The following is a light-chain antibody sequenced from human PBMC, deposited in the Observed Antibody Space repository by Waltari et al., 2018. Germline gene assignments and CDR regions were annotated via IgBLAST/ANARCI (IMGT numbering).Light chain of an antibody. V-gene: IGKV3-20*01. CDR2: GSS. CDR1: QSVSSNY. J-gene: IGKJ3*01. CDR3: QQYGNSPRFT. Sequence: DIVLTQSPGTLSLSPGERATLSCRASQSVSSNYLGWYQQKPGQAPRLLIYGSSSRATGIPDRFSGSGSGTDFTLTISRLEPEDFAVYYCQQYGNSPRFTFGPGTKVDIK.